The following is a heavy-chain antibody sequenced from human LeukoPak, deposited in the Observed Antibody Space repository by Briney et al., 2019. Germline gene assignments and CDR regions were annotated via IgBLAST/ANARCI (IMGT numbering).Heavy chain of an antibody. D-gene: IGHD3-22*01. V-gene: IGHV3-74*01. CDR3: ARSANYFDTSGQDY. Sequence: GGSLRLSCEASGFTFSGYWMHWVRQPQGKGLVWVSRTNRDDSDTSYADSVKGRFTISRDKAKSTLYLQMNSLRVEDTAVYYCARSANYFDTSGQDYWGQGTLVTVSS. J-gene: IGHJ4*02. CDR2: TNRDDSDT. CDR1: GFTFSGYW.